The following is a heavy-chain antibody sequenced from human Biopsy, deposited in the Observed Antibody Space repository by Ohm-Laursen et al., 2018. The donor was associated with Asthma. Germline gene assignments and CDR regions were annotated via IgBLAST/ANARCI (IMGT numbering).Heavy chain of an antibody. CDR2: INAGDGNT. J-gene: IGHJ3*01. CDR1: GYTFIHFA. CDR3: ARTYYDFLTGQVNDAFAL. V-gene: IGHV1-3*01. D-gene: IGHD3-9*01. Sequence: ASVKVSCKVSGYTFIHFAIHWVRQAPGQRLEWMEWINAGDGNTKYSQKFQGRVTITRDTSASTAYMDLRSLRSEDTAMYYCARTYYDFLTGQVNDAFALWGQGTMVTVSS.